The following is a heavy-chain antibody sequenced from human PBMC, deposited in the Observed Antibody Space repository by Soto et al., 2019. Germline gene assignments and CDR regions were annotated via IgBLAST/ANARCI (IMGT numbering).Heavy chain of an antibody. CDR2: INPSGGST. CDR1: GYTFTSYY. Sequence: QVQLMQSGAEVKKPGASVTISCKASGYTFTSYYIHWVRQAPRQGLEWMAIINPSGGSTNYAQKFQGRATVTGDASTSTVNMELSSLSSENTAVYYCARNLTAADSWGQGTLVTVSS. J-gene: IGHJ5*01. V-gene: IGHV1-46*01. CDR3: ARNLTAADS. D-gene: IGHD2-21*02.